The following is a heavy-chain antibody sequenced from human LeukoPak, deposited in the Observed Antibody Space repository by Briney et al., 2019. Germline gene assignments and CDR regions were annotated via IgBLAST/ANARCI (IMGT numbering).Heavy chain of an antibody. Sequence: GGSLRLSCAASGFTFSYYSVTWVRQAPGKGLEWVSAIMSSGTYIYYADSVKGRFTISRDNAKNSLYLQMNSLRAEDTAVYYCARLQEVVIIPAAVDYWGQGTLVTVSS. CDR1: GFTFSYYS. J-gene: IGHJ4*02. D-gene: IGHD2-2*01. CDR3: ARLQEVVIIPAAVDY. CDR2: IMSSGTYI. V-gene: IGHV3-21*01.